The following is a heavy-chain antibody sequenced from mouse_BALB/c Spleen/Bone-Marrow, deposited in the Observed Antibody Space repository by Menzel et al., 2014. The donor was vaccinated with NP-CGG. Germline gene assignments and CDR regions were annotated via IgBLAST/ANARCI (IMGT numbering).Heavy chain of an antibody. J-gene: IGHJ1*01. CDR3: ARKELGLNWYFDV. D-gene: IGHD4-1*01. CDR2: IWSGGST. Sequence: QVQLQQSGPGLVQPSQRLSIACTVSGFSLTSYGVHWVRQSPGKGLEWLGVIWSGGSTDYNAAFISRLSISKDNSKSQVFFKMNSLQANDTAIYYCARKELGLNWYFDVWGAGTTVTVSS. V-gene: IGHV2-2*02. CDR1: GFSLTSYG.